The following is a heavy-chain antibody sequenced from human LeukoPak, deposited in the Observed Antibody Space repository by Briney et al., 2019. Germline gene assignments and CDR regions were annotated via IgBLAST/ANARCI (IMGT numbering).Heavy chain of an antibody. CDR1: GYTFTSYD. V-gene: IGHV1-69*06. CDR2: IIPIFGTA. Sequence: ASVKVSCKASGYTFTSYDINWVRQATGQGLEWMGWIIPIFGTANYAQKFQGRVTITADKSTSTAYMELSSLRSEDTAVYYCARGSLYDILTGYYFGGWFDPWGQGTLVTVSS. D-gene: IGHD3-9*01. CDR3: ARGSLYDILTGYYFGGWFDP. J-gene: IGHJ5*02.